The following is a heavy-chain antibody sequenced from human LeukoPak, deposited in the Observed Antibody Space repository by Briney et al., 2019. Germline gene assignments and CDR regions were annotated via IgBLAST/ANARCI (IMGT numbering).Heavy chain of an antibody. CDR1: GYTFTSYG. Sequence: ASVKVSCKASGYTFTSYGISWVRQAPGQGLEWMGWISGYNGNTSYAQKLQGRVTMTTDTSTSTAYMELRSLRCDDTAVYYCARGYAMVRGVTRYSGMDVWGQGTTVTVSS. CDR3: ARGYAMVRGVTRYSGMDV. J-gene: IGHJ6*02. CDR2: ISGYNGNT. V-gene: IGHV1-18*01. D-gene: IGHD3-10*01.